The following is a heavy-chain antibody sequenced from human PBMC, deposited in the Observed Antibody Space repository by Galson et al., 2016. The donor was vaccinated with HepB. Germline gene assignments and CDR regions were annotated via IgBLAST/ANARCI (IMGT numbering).Heavy chain of an antibody. CDR3: ARSYYHDLGTYYMDPH. CDR1: GFNFSRYV. Sequence: SLRLSCAASGFNFSRYVMAWVRQSPGKGLEWVSGIIDSGATTFYADSLEGRFTISRDNSRNTLDLQINSLRAEDTAVYYCARSYYHDLGTYYMDPHWGQGALVTVSS. CDR2: IIDSGATT. J-gene: IGHJ4*02. V-gene: IGHV3-23*01. D-gene: IGHD3-10*01.